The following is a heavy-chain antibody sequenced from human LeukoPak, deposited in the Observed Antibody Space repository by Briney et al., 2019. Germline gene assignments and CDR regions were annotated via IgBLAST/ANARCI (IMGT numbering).Heavy chain of an antibody. CDR3: ARYSSSWYTLNYYYYGMDV. V-gene: IGHV3-48*04. CDR2: ISSSSSTI. CDR1: GFTFSLYS. Sequence: GGSLRLSCAASGFTFSLYSMNWVRQAPGKGLEWVSYISSSSSTIYYADSVKGRFTISRDNAKNSLYLQMNSLRAEDTAVYYCARYSSSWYTLNYYYYGMDVWGQGTTVTVSS. J-gene: IGHJ6*02. D-gene: IGHD6-13*01.